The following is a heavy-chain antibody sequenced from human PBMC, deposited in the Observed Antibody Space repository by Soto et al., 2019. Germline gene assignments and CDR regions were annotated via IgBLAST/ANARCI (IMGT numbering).Heavy chain of an antibody. Sequence: DVQLVESGGALVKPGGSLRLSCAASGITLSHSWMSWVRQAPGGGLEWVARILSVSDGERTDYAAPVRGRFSISRDDSKNTLHQEMNTLKTEDTGVYYCNTYDHILGSDRYRWAYWGQGTPVTVSS. CDR2: ILSVSDGERT. CDR1: GITLSHSW. D-gene: IGHD3-16*02. J-gene: IGHJ4*02. V-gene: IGHV3-15*02. CDR3: NTYDHILGSDRYRWAY.